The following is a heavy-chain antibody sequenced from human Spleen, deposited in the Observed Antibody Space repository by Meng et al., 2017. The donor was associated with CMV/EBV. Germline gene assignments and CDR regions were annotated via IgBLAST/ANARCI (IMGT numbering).Heavy chain of an antibody. V-gene: IGHV1-18*04. Sequence: ASVKVSCKASGYTFTGYYIHWVRQAPGQGLEWMGWISAYNGNTNYAQKLQGRVTMTTDTSTSTAYMELRSLRSDDTAVYYCARGVPSSYYDSSGYWCAFDIWGQGTMVTVSS. D-gene: IGHD3-22*01. J-gene: IGHJ3*02. CDR2: ISAYNGNT. CDR1: GYTFTGYY. CDR3: ARGVPSSYYDSSGYWCAFDI.